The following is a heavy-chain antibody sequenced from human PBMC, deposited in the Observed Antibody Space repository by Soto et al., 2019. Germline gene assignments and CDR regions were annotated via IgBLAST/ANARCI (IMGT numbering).Heavy chain of an antibody. CDR2: IYYSGST. Sequence: SETLSLTCAVSGYSISSSNWWGWIRQPPGKGLEWIGYIYYSGSTYYNASLKSRVTMSVDTSKNQFSLKLSSVTAVDTAVYYCARTLPDYDMDVWGQGTTVTVSS. J-gene: IGHJ6*02. CDR1: GYSISSSNW. CDR3: ARTLPDYDMDV. V-gene: IGHV4-28*01.